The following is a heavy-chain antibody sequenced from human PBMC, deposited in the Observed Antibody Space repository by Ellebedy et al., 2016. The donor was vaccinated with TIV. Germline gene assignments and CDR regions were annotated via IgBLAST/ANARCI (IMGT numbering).Heavy chain of an antibody. Sequence: AASVTVSCKAARYTFTPYSIHWVRQAPAQRLEWMAWINTVNGDTKYSQNFQGRVTITRDTSAITAYMELNSLRSEDTAVYYCVRGGGTAHVDFWGQGTLVTVSS. V-gene: IGHV1-3*04. D-gene: IGHD3-16*01. CDR3: VRGGGTAHVDF. CDR1: RYTFTPYS. J-gene: IGHJ4*02. CDR2: INTVNGDT.